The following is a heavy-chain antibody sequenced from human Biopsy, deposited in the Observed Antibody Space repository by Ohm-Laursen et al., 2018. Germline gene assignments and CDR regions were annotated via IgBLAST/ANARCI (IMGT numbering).Heavy chain of an antibody. D-gene: IGHD3-9*01. CDR3: ATKLTGYFHH. J-gene: IGHJ1*01. Sequence: SVKVSCKAPGGTFSNYGVNWVRQAPGQGLEWLGENIPILGTGNYAQKYQDRVTVAADTSTSTATMELRSLRSDDTAVYYCATKLTGYFHHWGQGTLVIVSS. CDR2: NIPILGTG. CDR1: GGTFSNYG. V-gene: IGHV1-69*06.